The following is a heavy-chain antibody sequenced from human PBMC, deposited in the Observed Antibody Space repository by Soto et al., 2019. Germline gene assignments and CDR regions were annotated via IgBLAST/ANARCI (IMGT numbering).Heavy chain of an antibody. V-gene: IGHV3-23*01. CDR3: AKGVVLAAKDYYYYCMDV. CDR2: ISGSGGST. CDR1: GFTFSSYA. D-gene: IGHD2-15*01. J-gene: IGHJ6*02. Sequence: GGSLRLSCAASGFTFSSYAMSWVRQAPGKGLEWVSAISGSGGSTYYADSVKGRFTISRDNSKNTLYLQMNSLRAEDTAVYYCAKGVVLAAKDYYYYCMDVWGQGTTVTVSS.